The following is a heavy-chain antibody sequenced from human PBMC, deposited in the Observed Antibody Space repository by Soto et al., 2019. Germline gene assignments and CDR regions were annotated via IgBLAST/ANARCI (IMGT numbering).Heavy chain of an antibody. V-gene: IGHV1-2*02. CDR2: INPNSGGT. Sequence: QVQLVQSGAEAKKPGASVKVSCKASGYTFIAYHIHWLRQAPGQGLEWMGWINPNSGGTNYAQEFQDRVTMTRDTSISTAYMELSRLTSDDTAMYYCAKDHRSGWYEDFDYWGQGTLVTVSP. CDR1: GYTFIAYH. D-gene: IGHD6-19*01. CDR3: AKDHRSGWYEDFDY. J-gene: IGHJ4*02.